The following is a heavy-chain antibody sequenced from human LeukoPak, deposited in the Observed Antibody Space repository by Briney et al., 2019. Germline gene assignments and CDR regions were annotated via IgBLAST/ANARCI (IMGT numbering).Heavy chain of an antibody. CDR1: GGSISSYY. CDR2: IYYSGST. CDR3: ARVEEGYGSGRRENYYYYYMDV. V-gene: IGHV4-59*01. D-gene: IGHD3-10*01. J-gene: IGHJ6*03. Sequence: PSETLSLTCTVSGGSISSYYWSRIRQPPGKGLEWIGYIYYSGSTNYNPSLKSRVTISVDTSKNQFSLKLRSVTAADTAVYYCARVEEGYGSGRRENYYYYYMDVWGKGTTVTISS.